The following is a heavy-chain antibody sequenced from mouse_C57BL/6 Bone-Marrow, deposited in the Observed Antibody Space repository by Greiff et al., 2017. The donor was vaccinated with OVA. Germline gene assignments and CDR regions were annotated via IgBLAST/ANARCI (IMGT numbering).Heavy chain of an antibody. D-gene: IGHD1-1*01. CDR1: GYTFTSYG. V-gene: IGHV1-81*01. J-gene: IGHJ4*01. Sequence: VQGVESGAELARPGASVKLSCKASGYTFTSYGISWVKQRTGQGLEWIGEIYPRSGNTYYNEKFKGKATLTADKSSSTAYMELRSLTSEDSAVYFCARAYGSSYGAMDYWGQGTSVTVSS. CDR3: ARAYGSSYGAMDY. CDR2: IYPRSGNT.